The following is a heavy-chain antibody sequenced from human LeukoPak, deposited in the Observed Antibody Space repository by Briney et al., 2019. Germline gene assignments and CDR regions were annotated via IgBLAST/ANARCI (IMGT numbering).Heavy chain of an antibody. J-gene: IGHJ4*02. CDR3: ARETPIRNYYDSSGPLDY. Sequence: PGRSLRLSCAASGFTFSSYAMHWVRQAPGKGLEWVAVISYDGSNKYYADSVKGRFTISRDNSKNTLYLQMNSLRAEDTAVYYCARETPIRNYYDSSGPLDYWGQGTLVTVSS. CDR2: ISYDGSNK. D-gene: IGHD3-22*01. CDR1: GFTFSSYA. V-gene: IGHV3-30*04.